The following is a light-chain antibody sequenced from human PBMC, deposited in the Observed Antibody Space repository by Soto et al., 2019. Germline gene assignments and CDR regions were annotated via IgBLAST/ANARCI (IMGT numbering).Light chain of an antibody. CDR3: QQTYSTPYT. Sequence: IQMTQSPSSLSASLGDRVTITCRASQRITTYLNWYQQKPGNAPKLLITTSGTLQRGVPSRFSGSGSGTDFTLTITSLQREDFATSFCQQTYSTPYTFGQGTKLEIK. V-gene: IGKV1-39*01. CDR2: TSG. CDR1: QRITTY. J-gene: IGKJ2*01.